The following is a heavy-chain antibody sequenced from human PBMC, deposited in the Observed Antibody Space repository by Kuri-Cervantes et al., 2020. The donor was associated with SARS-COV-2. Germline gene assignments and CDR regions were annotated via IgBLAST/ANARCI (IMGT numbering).Heavy chain of an antibody. CDR2: ISSSSSYI. CDR1: GFTFSSYS. J-gene: IGHJ6*03. D-gene: IGHD3-3*01. Sequence: GESLKISCAASGFTFSSYSMNWVRQAPGKGLEWVSSISSSSSYIYYADSVKGRFTISRDNSKNTPYLQMNSLRAEDTAVYYCARSILTIFEAMDVWGKGTTVTVSS. V-gene: IGHV3-21*01. CDR3: ARSILTIFEAMDV.